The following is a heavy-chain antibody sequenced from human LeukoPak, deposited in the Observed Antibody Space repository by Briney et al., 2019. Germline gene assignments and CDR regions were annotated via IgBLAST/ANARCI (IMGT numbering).Heavy chain of an antibody. J-gene: IGHJ4*02. D-gene: IGHD1-26*01. CDR1: GASVSGSPYY. Sequence: SETLSLTCIVSGASVSGSPYYWGWIRQPPGKGLEWIGSIYSSGSTYYNTSLQSRVTISIETSKNQISLRLKSVTAADTAMYYCAKSGGYGLIDYWGQGTLVTVSS. V-gene: IGHV4-39*01. CDR3: AKSGGYGLIDY. CDR2: IYSSGST.